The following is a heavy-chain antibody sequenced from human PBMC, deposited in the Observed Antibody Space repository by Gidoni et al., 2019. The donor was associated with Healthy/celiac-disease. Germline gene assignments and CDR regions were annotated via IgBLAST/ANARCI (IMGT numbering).Heavy chain of an antibody. CDR2: ISSSSSYI. D-gene: IGHD6-19*01. J-gene: IGHJ4*02. V-gene: IGHV3-21*01. Sequence: EVQLVESGGGLVKPGGSLRLSCAASGFTFSSYSMNWVRQAPGKGLEWVSSISSSSSYIYYADSVKGRFTIVRDNAKNSLYLQMNSLRAEDTAVYYCARPYSSGWSAFDYWGQGTLVTVSS. CDR1: GFTFSSYS. CDR3: ARPYSSGWSAFDY.